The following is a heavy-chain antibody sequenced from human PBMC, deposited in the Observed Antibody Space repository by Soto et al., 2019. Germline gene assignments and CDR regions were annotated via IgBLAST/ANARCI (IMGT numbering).Heavy chain of an antibody. D-gene: IGHD2-2*01. CDR1: GGSFSGYC. CDR2: INHSGST. CDR3: ASGGPAREASDIVVVPAAVSNWFDP. Sequence: PSETLSLTCAVYGGSFSGYCWSWIRQPPGKGLEWIGEINHSGSTNYNPSLKSRVTISVDTSKNQFSLKLSSVTAADTAVYYCASGGPAREASDIVVVPAAVSNWFDPWGQGTLVTVSS. V-gene: IGHV4-34*01. J-gene: IGHJ5*02.